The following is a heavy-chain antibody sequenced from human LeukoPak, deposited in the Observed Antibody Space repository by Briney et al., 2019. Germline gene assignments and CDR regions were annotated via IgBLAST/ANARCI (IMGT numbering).Heavy chain of an antibody. D-gene: IGHD2-21*01. CDR2: ISRSSGTI. J-gene: IGHJ4*02. CDR3: VREAKMTNIL. Sequence: NPGGSLRLSCAASGFTFSDYYMTWIRQAPGKGLEWGSHISRSSGTIYYADSVQGRFTVSRDNGKKSLYLQMSYLRAEDTAVYYCVREAKMTNILWGQGTLVTVSS. CDR1: GFTFSDYY. V-gene: IGHV3-11*01.